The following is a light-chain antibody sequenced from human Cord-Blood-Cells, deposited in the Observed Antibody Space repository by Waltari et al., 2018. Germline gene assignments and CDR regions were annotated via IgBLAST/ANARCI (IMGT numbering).Light chain of an antibody. CDR2: EVS. CDR3: SSYAGSNNLV. V-gene: IGLV2-8*01. CDR1: SSDVGGYNY. J-gene: IGLJ2*01. Sequence: QSALTQPPSASGSPGQSVTISCTATSSDVGGYNYVSWYQQHPGKAPKLMIYEVSKRPPRVPDRFSGSKSGNTASLTVSGLQAEDEADYYCSSYAGSNNLVFGGGTKLTVL.